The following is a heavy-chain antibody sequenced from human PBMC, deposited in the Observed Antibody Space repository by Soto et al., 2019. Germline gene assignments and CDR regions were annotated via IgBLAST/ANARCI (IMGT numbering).Heavy chain of an antibody. Sequence: PGLYLRLSCAASAFTFSSYGIHWVLPSPVKVLEWVGVISYDGSNKYYADSVKGRFTISRDNSKNTLYLQMNSLRAEDTAVYYCAKSAEPYYYYYGMDVWGQGTTVTVSS. CDR2: ISYDGSNK. V-gene: IGHV3-30*18. J-gene: IGHJ6*02. CDR3: AKSAEPYYYYYGMDV. CDR1: AFTFSSYG.